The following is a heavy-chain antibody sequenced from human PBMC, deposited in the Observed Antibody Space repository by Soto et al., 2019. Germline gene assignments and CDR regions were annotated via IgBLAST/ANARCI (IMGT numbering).Heavy chain of an antibody. J-gene: IGHJ4*02. V-gene: IGHV3-72*01. D-gene: IGHD1-26*01. CDR1: GFTLSDHY. CDR2: TKNKAQRYTT. Sequence: EVQLVESGRGLVQPGGSLRLSCVVSGFTLSDHYIDWVRQAPGKGLEWVGRTKNKAQRYTTEYAASVKGRFTISRDDSENSVYLQMNSLKTEDTAVYYCVRWDSGNPENWGQGTLVTVSS. CDR3: VRWDSGNPEN.